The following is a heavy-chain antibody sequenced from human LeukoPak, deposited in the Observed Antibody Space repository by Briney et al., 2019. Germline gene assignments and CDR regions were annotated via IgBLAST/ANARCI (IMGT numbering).Heavy chain of an antibody. J-gene: IGHJ4*02. CDR1: GYTFTSYY. CDR2: INPNSGGT. Sequence: ASVKVSCKASGYTFTSYYMHWVRQAPGQGLEWMGWINPNSGGTNYAQKFQGRVTMTRDTSISTAYMELSRLRSDDTAVYYCARVGTMVRVYYFDYWGQGTLVTVSS. CDR3: ARVGTMVRVYYFDY. D-gene: IGHD3-10*01. V-gene: IGHV1-2*02.